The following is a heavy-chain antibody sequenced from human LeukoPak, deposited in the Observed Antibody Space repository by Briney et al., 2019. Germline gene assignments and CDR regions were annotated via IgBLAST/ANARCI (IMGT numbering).Heavy chain of an antibody. J-gene: IGHJ4*02. CDR1: GYTFTSYY. CDR3: ARGTNEGYFDY. V-gene: IGHV1-46*01. CDR2: INPSGGST. Sequence: GASVKVSCKASGYTFTSYYMHWVRQAPGQGLEWMGIINPSGGSTSYAQKFQGRVTITTDESTSTAYMELSSLRSEDTAVYYCARGTNEGYFDYWGQGTLVTVSS.